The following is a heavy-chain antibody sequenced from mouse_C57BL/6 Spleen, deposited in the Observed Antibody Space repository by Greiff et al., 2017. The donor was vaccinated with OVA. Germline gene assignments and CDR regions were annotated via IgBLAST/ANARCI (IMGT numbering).Heavy chain of an antibody. V-gene: IGHV1-55*01. CDR3: ARRDDYDEGVFDY. J-gene: IGHJ2*01. CDR1: GYTFTSYW. CDR2: IYPGSGST. Sequence: VQLQQSGAELVKPGASVKMSCKASGYTFTSYWITWVKQRPGQGLEWIGDIYPGSGSTNYNEKFKSKATLTVDTSSSTAYMQLSSLTSEDSAVYYCARRDDYDEGVFDYWGQGTTLTVSS. D-gene: IGHD2-4*01.